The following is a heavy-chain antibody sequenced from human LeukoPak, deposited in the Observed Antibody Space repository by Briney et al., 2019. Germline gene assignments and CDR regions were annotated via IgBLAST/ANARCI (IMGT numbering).Heavy chain of an antibody. Sequence: GGSLRLSCAASGFPFNTYSMNWVRQAPGQGLEWVSSISNDNNYIYYAESVKGRFTISRDYAKSSLFLQMNSLRVEDTAVYYCAKGGSHFQHWGQGTLVTVSS. CDR3: AKGGSHFQH. J-gene: IGHJ1*01. D-gene: IGHD2-15*01. CDR2: ISNDNNYI. CDR1: GFPFNTYS. V-gene: IGHV3-21*06.